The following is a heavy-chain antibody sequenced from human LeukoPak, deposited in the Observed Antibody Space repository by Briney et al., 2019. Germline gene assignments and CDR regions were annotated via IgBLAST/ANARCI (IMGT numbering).Heavy chain of an antibody. CDR1: GGSFSGYY. V-gene: IGHV4-59*08. CDR3: ARGCSGGSCYYHTMDV. J-gene: IGHJ6*03. D-gene: IGHD2-15*01. CDR2: IFYSGST. Sequence: SETLSLTCAVYGGSFSGYYWSWIRQPPGKGLEWIGYIFYSGSTNYNPSLKSRVTISVYTSKNQFSLKLSSVTAADTAVYYCARGCSGGSCYYHTMDVWGKGTTVTISS.